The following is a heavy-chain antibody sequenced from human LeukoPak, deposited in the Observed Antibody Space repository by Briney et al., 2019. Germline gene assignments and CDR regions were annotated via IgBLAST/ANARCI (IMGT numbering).Heavy chain of an antibody. V-gene: IGHV3-30*03. CDR2: APHDGNSP. D-gene: IGHD1-26*01. Sequence: QAGRSLRLSCAASGFRFNSHHMHWVRQTPSKGLEWVAVAPHDGNSPIYAASVNGRFTISRDNSKDTLFLHMGSLRVDDTALYYCVRQTLGASGLDHWGQGVLVTVSS. J-gene: IGHJ4*02. CDR1: GFRFNSHH. CDR3: VRQTLGASGLDH.